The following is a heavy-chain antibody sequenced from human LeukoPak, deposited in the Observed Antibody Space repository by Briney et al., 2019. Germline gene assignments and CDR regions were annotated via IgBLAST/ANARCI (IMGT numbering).Heavy chain of an antibody. CDR1: GFTFDDYT. V-gene: IGHV3-53*01. D-gene: IGHD3-10*01. J-gene: IGHJ6*02. CDR3: ASSEGPNHYYYYYGMDV. Sequence: GGSLRLSCAASGFTFDDYTMHWVRQAPGKGLEWVSVIYSGGSTYYADSVKGRFTISRDNSKNTLYLQMNSLRAEDTAVYYCASSEGPNHYYYYYGMDVWGQGTTVTVSS. CDR2: IYSGGST.